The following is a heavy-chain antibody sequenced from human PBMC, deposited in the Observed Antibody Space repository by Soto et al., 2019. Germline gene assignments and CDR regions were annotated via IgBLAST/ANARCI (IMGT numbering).Heavy chain of an antibody. Sequence: SETLSLTCTVSVGSSSSYYWSWIRQPPGKGLEWIGYIYYSGSTNYNPSLKSRVTISVDTSKNQFSLKLSSVTAADTAVYYCARAVLHCSSTSCYMDEGINWFDPWGQGTLVTVSS. CDR2: IYYSGST. J-gene: IGHJ5*02. CDR1: VGSSSSYY. V-gene: IGHV4-59*13. CDR3: ARAVLHCSSTSCYMDEGINWFDP. D-gene: IGHD2-2*02.